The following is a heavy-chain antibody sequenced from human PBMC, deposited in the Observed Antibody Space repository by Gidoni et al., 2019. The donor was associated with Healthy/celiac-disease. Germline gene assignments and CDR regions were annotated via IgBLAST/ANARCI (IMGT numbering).Heavy chain of an antibody. V-gene: IGHV4-39*01. D-gene: IGHD1-26*01. CDR1: GGSISSSSYY. J-gene: IGHJ5*02. CDR3: ANTGGGYPGYSFDP. CDR2: IYYSGST. Sequence: QLQLQESGPGLVKPSETLSLTCTVSGGSISSSSYYWGWIRQPPGKGLEWIGSIYYSGSTYYNPSLKSRVTISVDTSKNQFSLKLSSVTAADTAVYYCANTGGGYPGYSFDPWGQGTLVTVSS.